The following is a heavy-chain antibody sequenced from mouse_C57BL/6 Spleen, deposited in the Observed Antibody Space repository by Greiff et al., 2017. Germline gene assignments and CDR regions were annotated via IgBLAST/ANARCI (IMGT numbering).Heavy chain of an antibody. D-gene: IGHD1-1*01. CDR1: GYTFTSYG. CDR2: IYPRSGNT. Sequence: QVQLQQSGAELARPGASVKLSCKASGYTFTSYGISWVKQRTGQGLEWIGEIYPRSGNTYYNEKFKGKATLTADKSSSTAYMELRSLTSEDSAVYFCAREDLHYYGSAWFAYWGQGTLVTVSA. J-gene: IGHJ3*01. CDR3: AREDLHYYGSAWFAY. V-gene: IGHV1-81*01.